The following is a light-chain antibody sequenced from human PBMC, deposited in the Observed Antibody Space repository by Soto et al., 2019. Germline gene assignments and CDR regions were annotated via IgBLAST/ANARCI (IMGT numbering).Light chain of an antibody. Sequence: DIQLTQSPSFLSASVGDTVTITCRASQGILTYLAWYQQKPGKAPKLLIHGASTLQSGVPARFSGSGSGTEFTLTISSMQPEDFATYYCQHLHSYQITFGQGTRLEIK. CDR1: QGILTY. J-gene: IGKJ5*01. CDR3: QHLHSYQIT. CDR2: GAS. V-gene: IGKV1-9*01.